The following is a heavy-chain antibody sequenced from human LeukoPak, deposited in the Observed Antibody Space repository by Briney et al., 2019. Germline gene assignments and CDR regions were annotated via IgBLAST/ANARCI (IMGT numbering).Heavy chain of an antibody. J-gene: IGHJ4*02. CDR1: GYIFTHNW. CDR2: ISPGDSDT. Sequence: GESLKISCKGSGYIFTHNWIGWVRQMPGKGLEWMGIISPGDSDTRYSPSFQGQVTISGDKSISTAYLQWSSLKASDTAMYYCASRSSIAVRLFDYWGQGTLVTVSS. CDR3: ASRSSIAVRLFDY. V-gene: IGHV5-51*01. D-gene: IGHD6-6*01.